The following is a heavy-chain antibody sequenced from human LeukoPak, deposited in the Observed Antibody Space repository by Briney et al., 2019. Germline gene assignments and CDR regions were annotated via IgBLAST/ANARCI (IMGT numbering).Heavy chain of an antibody. J-gene: IGHJ4*02. CDR2: TYYRSKWYN. Sequence: PSQTLSLTCAISGDSVSSDTAAWNWIRQSPSRGLEWLGRTYYRSKWYNNYAVSVKGRITINPDTSKNQFSLQLNSVTPEDTAVYYCARGGDYGDYYFDYWGQGTLVTVSS. CDR1: GDSVSSDTAA. D-gene: IGHD4-17*01. V-gene: IGHV6-1*01. CDR3: ARGGDYGDYYFDY.